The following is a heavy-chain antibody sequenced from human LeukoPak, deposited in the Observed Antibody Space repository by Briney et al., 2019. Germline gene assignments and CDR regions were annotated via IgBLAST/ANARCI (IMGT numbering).Heavy chain of an antibody. V-gene: IGHV4-4*02. CDR2: ISLRGRT. Sequence: SGTLSLTCGVSGGSITSTNWWSWVRQPPGQGLEWIGEISLRGRTNYNPSLNSRVTMSLDEYKNQLSLNLTSVTAADTAIYYCSRESGPFCPFGYWGQGTLVTVPS. CDR1: GGSITSTNW. CDR3: SRESGPFCPFGY. D-gene: IGHD1-26*01. J-gene: IGHJ4*02.